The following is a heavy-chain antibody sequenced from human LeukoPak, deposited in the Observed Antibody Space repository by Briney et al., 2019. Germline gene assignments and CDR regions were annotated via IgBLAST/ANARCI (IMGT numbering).Heavy chain of an antibody. CDR3: ASTLSSSWYFVY. V-gene: IGHV3-21*01. D-gene: IGHD6-13*01. Sequence: PGGSLRLSCAASGSTFSSYSMNWVRQAPGKGLEWVSSISSSSSYIYYADSVKGRFTISRDNAKNSLYLQMNSLRAEDTAVYYCASTLSSSWYFVYWGQGTLVTVSS. J-gene: IGHJ4*02. CDR2: ISSSSSYI. CDR1: GSTFSSYS.